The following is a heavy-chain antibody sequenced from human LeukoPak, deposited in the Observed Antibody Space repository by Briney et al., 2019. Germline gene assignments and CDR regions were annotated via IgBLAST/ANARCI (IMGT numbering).Heavy chain of an antibody. V-gene: IGHV4-61*01. CDR1: GASVNGASVTTYY. Sequence: SETLSLTCTGSGASVNGASVTTYYWSWIRQPPGKGPAWIGYIHYSGSTSYNPSLKSRVTISGDRSKNQFSLNLTSVTAADTAVYYCARDQGGTYFNWGQGTLVTVSS. D-gene: IGHD1-26*01. J-gene: IGHJ4*02. CDR2: IHYSGST. CDR3: ARDQGGTYFN.